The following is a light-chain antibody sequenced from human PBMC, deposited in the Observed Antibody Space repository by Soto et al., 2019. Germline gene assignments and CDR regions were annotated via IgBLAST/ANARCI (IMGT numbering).Light chain of an antibody. CDR3: QQYNNWRT. CDR1: QSVSSN. Sequence: EIVMTQSPATLSVSPGERATLSCRASQSVSSNLAWYQQKPGQAPRLLIYGASTRATGIPARFSGSGSGTEFILTISSLQSEDFPVYYCQQYNNWRTFGQGTKVEIK. V-gene: IGKV3-15*01. J-gene: IGKJ1*01. CDR2: GAS.